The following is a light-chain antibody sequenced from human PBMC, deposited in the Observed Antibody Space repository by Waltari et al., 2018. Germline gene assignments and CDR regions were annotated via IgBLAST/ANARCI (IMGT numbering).Light chain of an antibody. V-gene: IGLV8-61*01. CDR2: STD. CDR3: VLYMGGAVL. J-gene: IGLJ3*02. Sequence: QTVVTQEPSFSVSPGGTVTLTCGLSSGSVPPNYYTSWYQQTPGQAPRPLIYSTDTRSSGVPDRFSGSILGNKAVLTITGAQAHDEADYHCVLYMGGAVLFGGGTKLTVL. CDR1: SGSVPPNYY.